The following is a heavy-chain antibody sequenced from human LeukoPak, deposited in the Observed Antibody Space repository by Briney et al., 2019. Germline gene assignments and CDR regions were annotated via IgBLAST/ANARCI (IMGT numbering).Heavy chain of an antibody. V-gene: IGHV1-69*04. CDR1: GGTFSSYA. J-gene: IGHJ6*02. D-gene: IGHD1-26*01. CDR3: ARGLGPGGYYYYYGMDV. CDR2: IIPILGIA. Sequence: AASVKVSCKASGGTFSSYAIRWVRPAPGQGLEWMGRIIPILGIANYAQKFQGRVTITADKSTSTAYMELSSLRSEDTAVYYCARGLGPGGYYYYYGMDVWGQGTTVTVSS.